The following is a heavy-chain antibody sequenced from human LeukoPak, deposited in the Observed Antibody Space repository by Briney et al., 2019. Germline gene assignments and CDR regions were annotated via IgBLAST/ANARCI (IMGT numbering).Heavy chain of an antibody. Sequence: SETLSLTCTVSGGSISSYYWSWIRQPPGKGLEWIGYIYYSGSTNYNPSLKSRVTISVDTSKNQFSLRLSSVTAADTAVYYCASAYCSSTSCFDYWGQGTLVTVSS. CDR1: GGSISSYY. CDR2: IYYSGST. V-gene: IGHV4-59*01. D-gene: IGHD2-2*01. CDR3: ASAYCSSTSCFDY. J-gene: IGHJ4*02.